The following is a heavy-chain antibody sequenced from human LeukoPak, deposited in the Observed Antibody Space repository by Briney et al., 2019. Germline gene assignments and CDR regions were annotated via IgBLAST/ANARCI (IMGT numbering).Heavy chain of an antibody. CDR3: ARDYDFYWFDP. CDR1: GGSISSGDYY. J-gene: IGHJ5*02. D-gene: IGHD3-3*01. CDR2: IYYSGST. V-gene: IGHV4-30-4*08. Sequence: PSQTLSLTCTVSGGSISSGDYYWSWIRQPPGKGLERIGYIYYSGSTCYNPSLKSRVTISVDTSKNQFSLKLSSVTAADTAVYYCARDYDFYWFDPWGQGTLVTVSS.